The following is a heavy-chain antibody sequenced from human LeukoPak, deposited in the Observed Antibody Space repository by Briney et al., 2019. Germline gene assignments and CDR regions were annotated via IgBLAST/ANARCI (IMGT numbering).Heavy chain of an antibody. V-gene: IGHV4-34*01. CDR2: TSHSGST. CDR1: GGSFSGYY. CDR3: ARKYCSATSCSYGFDL. J-gene: IGHJ3*01. D-gene: IGHD2-2*01. Sequence: SETLSLTCAVYGGSFSGYYWSWIRQPPGKGLEWIGETSHSGSTNYNPSLESRVTISVDTSKKQFSLRLTSVTAADTAVYFCARKYCSATSCSYGFDLWAQGTMVTVSS.